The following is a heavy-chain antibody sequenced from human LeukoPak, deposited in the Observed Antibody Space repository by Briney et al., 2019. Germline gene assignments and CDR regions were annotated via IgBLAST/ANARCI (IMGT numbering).Heavy chain of an antibody. CDR2: ISSLGSTI. Sequence: GGSLRLSCAASGFTFSTYSMNWVRQAPGQGLEWVSYISSLGSTIYYADSVKGRFTISRDNAKNSLYLQMNSLRAEDTAVYYCARGEQEMATMSIDYWGQGTLVTVSS. CDR1: GFTFSTYS. D-gene: IGHD5-24*01. V-gene: IGHV3-48*01. J-gene: IGHJ4*02. CDR3: ARGEQEMATMSIDY.